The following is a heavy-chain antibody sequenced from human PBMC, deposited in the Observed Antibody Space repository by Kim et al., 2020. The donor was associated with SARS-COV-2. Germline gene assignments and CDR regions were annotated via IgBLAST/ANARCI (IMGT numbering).Heavy chain of an antibody. CDR2: K. V-gene: IGHV2-70*01. J-gene: IGHJ4*02. D-gene: IGHD6-13*01. Sequence: KYYSTSLKTRLTISKDTSKTQVVLTRTNMDPVDTATYYCARIRAAIAAIDYWGQGTLVTVSS. CDR3: ARIRAAIAAIDY.